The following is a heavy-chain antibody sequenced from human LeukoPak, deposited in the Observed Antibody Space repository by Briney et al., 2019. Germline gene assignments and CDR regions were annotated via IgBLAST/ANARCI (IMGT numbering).Heavy chain of an antibody. Sequence: GGSLRLSCAASGFTFSSYSMNWVRQAPGKGLEWVSSISSSSSYIYYADSVKGRFTISRDNAKNSLYLQMNSLRAEDTAVYYCARDRRESTKPNDAFDIWGQGTIVTVSS. CDR3: ARDRRESTKPNDAFDI. V-gene: IGHV3-21*01. D-gene: IGHD1-1*01. CDR2: ISSSSSYI. CDR1: GFTFSSYS. J-gene: IGHJ3*02.